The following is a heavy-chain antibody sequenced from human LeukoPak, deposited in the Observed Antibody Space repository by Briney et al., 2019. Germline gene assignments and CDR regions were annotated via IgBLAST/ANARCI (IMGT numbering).Heavy chain of an antibody. CDR3: ARDPVGRYSYGFRVDY. CDR2: ISYDGSNK. CDR1: GFTFSSYA. D-gene: IGHD5-18*01. Sequence: GALRLSCAASGFTFSSYAMHWVRQAPGKGLEWVAVISYDGSNKYYADSVKGRFTISRDNSKNTLYLQMNSLRAEDTAAYYCARDPVGRYSYGFRVDYWGQGTLVTVSS. J-gene: IGHJ4*02. V-gene: IGHV3-30-3*01.